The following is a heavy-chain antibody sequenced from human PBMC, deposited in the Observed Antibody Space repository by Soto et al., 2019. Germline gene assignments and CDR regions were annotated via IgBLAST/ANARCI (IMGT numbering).Heavy chain of an antibody. CDR2: IYYDGNT. D-gene: IGHD2-21*02. J-gene: IGHJ5*02. Sequence: SETLSLTCTVSGGSITSSSHYWGWIRQPPGKGLESVANIYYDGNTYYNPSLESRVTISLDTSKNQFSLRLDSVTAADTAVYYCARQRCGGDCNWFDPWGQGTLVTVS. V-gene: IGHV4-39*01. CDR1: GGSITSSSHY. CDR3: ARQRCGGDCNWFDP.